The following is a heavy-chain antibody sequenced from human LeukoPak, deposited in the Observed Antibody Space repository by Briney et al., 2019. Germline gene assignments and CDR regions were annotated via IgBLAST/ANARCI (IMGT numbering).Heavy chain of an antibody. Sequence: GGSLRLSCAASGLSVSSNYMSWVRQAPGKGLEWVSVIYSDGSTYYADSVKGRFTISRDNSKNTSYLQMNSLRIEDAAVYYCVFFWGSGWFDPWGQGTLVTVSS. J-gene: IGHJ5*02. CDR2: IYSDGST. D-gene: IGHD3-16*01. V-gene: IGHV3-66*02. CDR3: VFFWGSGWFDP. CDR1: GLSVSSNY.